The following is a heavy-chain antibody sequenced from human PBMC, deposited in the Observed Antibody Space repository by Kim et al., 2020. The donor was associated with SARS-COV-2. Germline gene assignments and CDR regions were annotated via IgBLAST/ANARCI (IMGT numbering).Heavy chain of an antibody. V-gene: IGHV1-3*01. CDR3: LGGFCFDY. CDR1: GHFFTRDS. D-gene: IGHD3-16*01. Sequence: ASVKVSCKTSGHFFTRDSIHWVRQAPGQGLEWMGGIDCGNGNTIYSQKFKGRVTFTTDTSASTAYMELSFLRSEDSAVYYCLGGFCFDYWGQGTLVTVSS. J-gene: IGHJ4*02. CDR2: IDCGNGNT.